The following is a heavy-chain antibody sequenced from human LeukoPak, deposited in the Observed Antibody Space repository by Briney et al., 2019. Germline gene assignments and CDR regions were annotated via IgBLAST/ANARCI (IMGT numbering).Heavy chain of an antibody. J-gene: IGHJ6*03. CDR2: INPNSGGT. V-gene: IGHV1-2*02. CDR1: GYTFTGYY. D-gene: IGHD6-19*01. CDR3: ARDRIAVAGFYYYYIDV. Sequence: ASVKVSCKASGYTFTGYYMHWVRQAPGQGLEWMGWINPNSGGTNYAQKFQGRVTMTRDTSISTAYMELSRLRSDDTAVYYCARDRIAVAGFYYYYIDVWGKGTTVTVSS.